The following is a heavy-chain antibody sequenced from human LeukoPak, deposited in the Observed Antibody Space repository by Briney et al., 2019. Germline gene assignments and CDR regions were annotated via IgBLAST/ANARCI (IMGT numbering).Heavy chain of an antibody. CDR2: INPNSGGT. Sequence: ASVKVSCKASGYTFTGYYMHWVRQAPGQGFEWMGWINPNSGGTNYAQKFQGRVTMTRDTSISTAYMELSRLRSDDTAVYHCARGWSYYGSGSYYIDPHFDYWGQGTLVTVSS. V-gene: IGHV1-2*02. D-gene: IGHD3-10*01. CDR1: GYTFTGYY. CDR3: ARGWSYYGSGSYYIDPHFDY. J-gene: IGHJ4*02.